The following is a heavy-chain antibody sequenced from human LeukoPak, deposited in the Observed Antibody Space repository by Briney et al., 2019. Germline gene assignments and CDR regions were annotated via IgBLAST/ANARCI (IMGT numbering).Heavy chain of an antibody. CDR3: ARGATLWFGELLPTDY. J-gene: IGHJ4*02. CDR2: INPSGGST. V-gene: IGHV1-46*01. Sequence: ASVKVSCKASGYTFTSYYMHWVRQAPEQGLEWMGIINPSGGSTSYAQKFQGRVTMTRDTSTSTVYMELSSLRSEDTAVYYCARGATLWFGELLPTDYWGQGTLVTVSS. D-gene: IGHD3-10*01. CDR1: GYTFTSYY.